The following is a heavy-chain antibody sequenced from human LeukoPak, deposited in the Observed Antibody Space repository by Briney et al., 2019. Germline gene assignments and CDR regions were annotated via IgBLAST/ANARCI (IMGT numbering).Heavy chain of an antibody. J-gene: IGHJ4*02. CDR2: IYTSGST. CDR3: ARHVPYYGSGSYPDY. D-gene: IGHD3-10*01. V-gene: IGHV4-61*02. CDR1: GGSISSGSYY. Sequence: SETLSLTCTVSGGSISSGSYYWSWIRQPAGKGLEWIGRIYTSGSTNYNPSLKSRVTISVDTSKNQFSLKLSSVTAADTAVHYCARHVPYYGSGSYPDYWGQGTLVTVSS.